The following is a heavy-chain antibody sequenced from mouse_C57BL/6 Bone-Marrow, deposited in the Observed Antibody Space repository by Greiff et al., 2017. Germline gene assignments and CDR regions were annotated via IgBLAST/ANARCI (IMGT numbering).Heavy chain of an antibody. D-gene: IGHD1-1*01. J-gene: IGHJ1*03. Sequence: QVHVKQPGTELVKPGASVKLSCKASGYTFTSYWMHWVKQRPGQGLEWIGNINPSNGGTNYNEKFKSKATLTVDKSSSTAYMQLSSLTSEDSAVYYCARLYRDWYFDVWGTGTTVTVSS. V-gene: IGHV1-53*01. CDR3: ARLYRDWYFDV. CDR1: GYTFTSYW. CDR2: INPSNGGT.